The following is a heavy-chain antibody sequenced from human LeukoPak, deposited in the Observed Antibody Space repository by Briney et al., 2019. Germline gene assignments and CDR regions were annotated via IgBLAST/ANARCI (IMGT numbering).Heavy chain of an antibody. CDR2: ISGSGGST. CDR3: ARAYNYRYYYYHYMDV. J-gene: IGHJ6*03. V-gene: IGHV3-23*01. Sequence: PGGSLRLSCAASGFTFSSDAMSWVRQAPGMGLQWVSAISGSGGSTYYADSVKGRFTISRDNAKNSVYLQVNSLKAEDTAVYYCARAYNYRYYYYHYMDVWGKGTTVTVSS. D-gene: IGHD3-22*01. CDR1: GFTFSSDA.